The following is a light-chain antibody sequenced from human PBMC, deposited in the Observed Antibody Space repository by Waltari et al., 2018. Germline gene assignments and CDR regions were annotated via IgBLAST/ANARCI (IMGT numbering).Light chain of an antibody. CDR2: GAS. CDR1: QSVSSSY. Sequence: EIVLTQSPGTLSLSPRERAPLSCRASQSVSSSYLAWYQQKPGQAPRLLIYGASSRATGIPDRFSGSESGTDFTLTISRLEPEDFAVYYCQQYGSSELTFGGGTKVEIK. J-gene: IGKJ4*01. V-gene: IGKV3-20*01. CDR3: QQYGSSELT.